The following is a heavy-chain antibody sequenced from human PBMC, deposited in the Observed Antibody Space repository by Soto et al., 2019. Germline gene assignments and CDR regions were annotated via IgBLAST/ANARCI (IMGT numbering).Heavy chain of an antibody. J-gene: IGHJ4*02. Sequence: PSETLSLTCAVYGGSFSGYYWSWIRQPPGKGLEWIGEINHSGSTNYNPSLKSRVTISVDTSKNQFSLKLSSVTAADTAVYYCARGLLLNGSGSYYNLRYFDYWGQGTLVTVSS. CDR1: GGSFSGYY. V-gene: IGHV4-34*01. D-gene: IGHD3-10*01. CDR2: INHSGST. CDR3: ARGLLLNGSGSYYNLRYFDY.